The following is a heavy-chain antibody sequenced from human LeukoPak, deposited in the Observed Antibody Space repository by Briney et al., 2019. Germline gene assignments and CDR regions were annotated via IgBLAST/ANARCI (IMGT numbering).Heavy chain of an antibody. CDR2: IRYDGSNK. V-gene: IGHV3-30*02. D-gene: IGHD6-6*01. CDR3: ASLSYQLVKSNYYYYMDV. Sequence: GGSLRLSCAASGFTFSSYGMHWVRQAPGKGLEWVAFIRYDGSNKYYADSVKGRFTISRDNSKNTLYLQMNSLRAEDTAVYYCASLSYQLVKSNYYYYMDVWGKGTTVTVSS. J-gene: IGHJ6*03. CDR1: GFTFSSYG.